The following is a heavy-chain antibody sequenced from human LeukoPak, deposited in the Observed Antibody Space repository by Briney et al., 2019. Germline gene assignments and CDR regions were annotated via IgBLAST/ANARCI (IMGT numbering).Heavy chain of an antibody. J-gene: IGHJ5*02. D-gene: IGHD6-13*01. Sequence: ASVKVSCRASGYSSTNYGISWVRQAPGQGLEWMGWIHIYRGNTNYAQKFQGRVTMTTDTSTSTVYMEVRGLRSDDTAMYYCVRDVGITVAGSFDPWGQGTLVTVSS. CDR3: VRDVGITVAGSFDP. CDR2: IHIYRGNT. CDR1: GYSSTNYG. V-gene: IGHV1-18*01.